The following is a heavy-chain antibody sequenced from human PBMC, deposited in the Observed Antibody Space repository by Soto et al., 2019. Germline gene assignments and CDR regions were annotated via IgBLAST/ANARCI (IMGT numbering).Heavy chain of an antibody. CDR1: GLSLPTGVMG. CDR3: ARVNAGSSSDYYGLDA. D-gene: IGHD6-6*01. Sequence: SGPTLVNPTETLTLTRNISGLSLPTGVMGGSWIRQNPGKALEWLANFFSDVERSYSPSLQRRLTLSSESSGTQVILSMTDMGPVDAGTYFCARVNAGSSSDYYGLDASGQGTTVTLS. CDR2: FFSDVER. V-gene: IGHV2-26*03. J-gene: IGHJ6*02.